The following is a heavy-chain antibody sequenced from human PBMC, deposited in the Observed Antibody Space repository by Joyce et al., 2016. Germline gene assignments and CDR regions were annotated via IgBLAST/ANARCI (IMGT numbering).Heavy chain of an antibody. Sequence: QVQLQQWGAGLLKPSETLSLTCAVYGGSFSGYYWSWIRQPPGKGLEWIGEINHSGSTNYNPSLKRRVTISVDTSKNQFSLKLSSVSAADTAVYYCARGRGGYSYGWGTSFWYFDLWGRGTLVTVSS. CDR3: ARGRGGYSYGWGTSFWYFDL. J-gene: IGHJ2*01. V-gene: IGHV4-34*01. CDR1: GGSFSGYY. D-gene: IGHD5-18*01. CDR2: INHSGST.